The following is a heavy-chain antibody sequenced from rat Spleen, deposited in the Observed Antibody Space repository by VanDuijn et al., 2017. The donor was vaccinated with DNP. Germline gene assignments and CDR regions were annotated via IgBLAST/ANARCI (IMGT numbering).Heavy chain of an antibody. CDR2: ISSGENT. CDR1: GFSLTSYA. J-gene: IGHJ1*01. V-gene: IGHV2S12*01. D-gene: IGHD1-6*01. Sequence: QVQLKESGPGLVQPSHTLSLTCTVSGFSLTSYAVSWVRQPPGKGLEWIAAISSGENTNYNPALKSRLSIRRDTSKSQVFLKMNSLQPEDTGTYYCARQGTTAPYWYFDFWGPGTMVTVSS. CDR3: ARQGTTAPYWYFDF.